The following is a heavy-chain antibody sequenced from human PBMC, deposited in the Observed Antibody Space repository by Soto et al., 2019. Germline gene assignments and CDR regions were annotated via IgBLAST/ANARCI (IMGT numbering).Heavy chain of an antibody. J-gene: IGHJ4*02. CDR2: IYWDDDK. V-gene: IGHV2-5*02. D-gene: IGHD6-19*01. CDR1: GFSLSSTRMA. Sequence: QITLKESGPTLVKPTQTLTLTCTLSGFSLSSTRMAVGWIRQPPGKALEWLALIYWDDDKRYIPFLKSRLTISKDTSKNQVVLTMSNMDPVDTARYYCAHIVVAGVGDYFDYWGQGTLVTVSS. CDR3: AHIVVAGVGDYFDY.